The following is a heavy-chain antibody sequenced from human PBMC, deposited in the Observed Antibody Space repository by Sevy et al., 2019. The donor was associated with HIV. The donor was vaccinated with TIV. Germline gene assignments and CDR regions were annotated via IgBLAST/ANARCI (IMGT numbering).Heavy chain of an antibody. V-gene: IGHV3-48*01. CDR3: AREGGYSDQGMDV. CDR2: ISTGRSTI. J-gene: IGHJ6*02. CDR1: GFTFISYS. Sequence: LSLTCAASGFTFISYSFNWVRQAPGKGLEWLSYISTGRSTIYYADSVKGRFTISRDNAKKSLYLQMNSLRVEDTAAYYCAREGGYSDQGMDVWGQGTTVTVSS. D-gene: IGHD5-18*01.